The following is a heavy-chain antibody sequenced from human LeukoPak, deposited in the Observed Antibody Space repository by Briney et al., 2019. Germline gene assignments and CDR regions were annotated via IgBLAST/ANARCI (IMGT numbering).Heavy chain of an antibody. Sequence: SETLSLTCTVSGGSINSETYYWTWIRQPAGKGLEWIGRFYRSGTANYNPSLDTRVTISVDTSKNQFSLKLSSVTAADTAVYYCAREIGVNHLDHCGHGTLVTVSS. CDR3: AREIGVNHLDH. J-gene: IGHJ4*01. V-gene: IGHV4-61*02. D-gene: IGHD3-22*01. CDR2: FYRSGTA. CDR1: GGSINSETYY.